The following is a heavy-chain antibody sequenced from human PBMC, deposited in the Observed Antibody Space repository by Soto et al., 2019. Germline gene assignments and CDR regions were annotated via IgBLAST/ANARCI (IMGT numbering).Heavy chain of an antibody. Sequence: EVQLVQSGGGLVQPGGSLRLSCAASGFAFSGYPMNWVRQAPGKGLEWISYISSGSTTIYYAASVKGRFTISRDNGKNTLYLQMHSLGAEDTAVYFCAREPHAFDFWGQGTLVTASS. CDR2: ISSGSTTI. CDR3: AREPHAFDF. V-gene: IGHV3-48*01. CDR1: GFAFSGYP. J-gene: IGHJ4*02.